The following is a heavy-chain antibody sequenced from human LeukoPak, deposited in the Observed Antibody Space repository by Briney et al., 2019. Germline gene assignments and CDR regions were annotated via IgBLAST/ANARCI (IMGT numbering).Heavy chain of an antibody. CDR2: INHSGST. V-gene: IGHV4-34*01. CDR3: ARVRGPTVPYPLDY. CDR1: GGSFSGYY. D-gene: IGHD4-17*01. Sequence: SETLSLTCAVYGGSFSGYYWSWIRQPPGKGLEWIGEINHSGSTNYNPSLKSRVTISVDTSKNQFSLKLSSVTAADTAVYYCARVRGPTVPYPLDYWGQGTLVTVSS. J-gene: IGHJ4*02.